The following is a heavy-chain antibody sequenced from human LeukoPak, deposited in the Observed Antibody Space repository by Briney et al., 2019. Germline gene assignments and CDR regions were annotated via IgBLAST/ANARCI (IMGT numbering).Heavy chain of an antibody. CDR2: IYYSGST. V-gene: IGHV4-4*02. D-gene: IGHD6-19*01. Sequence: SETLSLTCAVSGGSISNNNWWSWVRHPPWKGLEWIGYIYYSGSTNYNPSLKSRVTISVDTSKNQFSLKLSSVTAADTAVYYCASSGWYRGDAFDIWGQGTMVTVSS. CDR1: GGSISNNNW. J-gene: IGHJ3*02. CDR3: ASSGWYRGDAFDI.